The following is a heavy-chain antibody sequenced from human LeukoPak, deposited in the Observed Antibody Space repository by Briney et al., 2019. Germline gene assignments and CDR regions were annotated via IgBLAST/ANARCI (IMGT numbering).Heavy chain of an antibody. CDR2: IYPGDSDT. CDR1: GYSFTSYW. J-gene: IGHJ4*02. V-gene: IGHV5-51*01. CDR3: ARFGVVVAAQNYFDY. Sequence: GESLKISCKGSGYSFTSYWIGWVRQMPGKGLEWMGIIYPGDSDTRYSPSFQGQVTISADKSISTAYLQWSSLKASDTAMYYCARFGVVVAAQNYFDYWGQGTLVTVSS. D-gene: IGHD2-15*01.